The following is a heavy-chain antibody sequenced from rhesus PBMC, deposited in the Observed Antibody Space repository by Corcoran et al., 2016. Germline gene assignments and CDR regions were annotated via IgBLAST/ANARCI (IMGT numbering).Heavy chain of an antibody. V-gene: IGHV4-127*01. CDR2: IGSSNGST. Sequence: QVQLQESGPGLVKPSETLSLTCAVSGYSISSGYGWSWLRQPPGKGLEWIGYIGSSNGSTNYNPSLKSRVTISKDTSKNQFSLKLSSVTAADTAVYYCARDLYDYWGQGVLVTVSS. D-gene: IGHD3-16*01. CDR3: ARDLYDY. J-gene: IGHJ4*01. CDR1: GYSISSGYG.